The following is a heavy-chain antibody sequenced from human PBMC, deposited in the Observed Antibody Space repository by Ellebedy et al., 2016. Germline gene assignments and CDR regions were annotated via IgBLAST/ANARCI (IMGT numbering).Heavy chain of an antibody. V-gene: IGHV3-23*01. D-gene: IGHD1-26*01. Sequence: GGSLRLSCAASRFTFSSYAMSWVRQAPGKGLEWVSAISGSGGSTYYADSVKGRFTISRDNSKNTLYLQMNSLRAEDTALYYCASFSGSYRNLDYWGQGTLVTVSS. CDR3: ASFSGSYRNLDY. J-gene: IGHJ4*02. CDR2: ISGSGGST. CDR1: RFTFSSYA.